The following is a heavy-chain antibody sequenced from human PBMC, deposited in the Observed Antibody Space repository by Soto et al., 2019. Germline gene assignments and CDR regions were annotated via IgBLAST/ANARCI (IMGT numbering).Heavy chain of an antibody. Sequence: GGSLRLSCAASGFTFSSYLMSWVRQSPGKGLEWVANIKQDGSEKYYVDSVKGRFTISRDNAKNSLYLQMNSLRAEDTAVYYCAREELPGYYYGMDVWGQGTTVTVSS. CDR1: GFTFSSYL. CDR2: IKQDGSEK. J-gene: IGHJ6*02. D-gene: IGHD1-1*01. V-gene: IGHV3-7*01. CDR3: AREELPGYYYGMDV.